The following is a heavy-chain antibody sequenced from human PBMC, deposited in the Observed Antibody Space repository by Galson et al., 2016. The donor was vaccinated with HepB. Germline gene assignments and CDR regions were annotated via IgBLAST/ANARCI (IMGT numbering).Heavy chain of an antibody. J-gene: IGHJ4*02. CDR2: IIYTGIT. CDR3: ARGRPEVGKVGATHFDY. D-gene: IGHD1-26*01. Sequence: SETLSLTCGVSGGSISSPKWWTWVRQPPKKGLEWIGEIIYTGITNYNPSLQSRVTMSLDKSKNQFSLKLTSVTAADTAVYYCARGRPEVGKVGATHFDYWGQGTLVTVSS. V-gene: IGHV4-4*02. CDR1: GGSISSPKW.